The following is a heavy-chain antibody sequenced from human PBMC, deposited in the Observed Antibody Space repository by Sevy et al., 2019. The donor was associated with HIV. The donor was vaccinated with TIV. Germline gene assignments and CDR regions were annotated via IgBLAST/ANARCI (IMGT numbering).Heavy chain of an antibody. V-gene: IGHV4-59*13. CDR1: GGSISSYY. CDR2: IHYSGST. Sequence: SETLSLTCTVSGGSISSYYWSWIRQPPGKGLEWIGYIHYSGSTNYNPSLKSRVTISVDTSKNQFSLKLSSVTAADTAVYYCARFMTTVTTDNWFDPWGQGTLVTVSS. CDR3: ARFMTTVTTDNWFDP. J-gene: IGHJ5*02. D-gene: IGHD4-17*01.